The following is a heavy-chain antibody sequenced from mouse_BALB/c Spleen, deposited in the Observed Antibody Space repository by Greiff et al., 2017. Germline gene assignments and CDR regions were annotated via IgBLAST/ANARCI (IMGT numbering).Heavy chain of an antibody. Sequence: VQGVESGPSLVQPSQSLSITCTVSGFSLTSYGVHWVRQSPGKGLEWLGVIWRGGSTDYNAAFMSRLSITKDNSKSQVFFKMNSLQADDTAIYYCAKSNYYEDYYAMDYWGQGTSVTVSS. D-gene: IGHD1-1*01. CDR3: AKSNYYEDYYAMDY. CDR1: GFSLTSYG. J-gene: IGHJ4*01. V-gene: IGHV2-5-1*01. CDR2: IWRGGST.